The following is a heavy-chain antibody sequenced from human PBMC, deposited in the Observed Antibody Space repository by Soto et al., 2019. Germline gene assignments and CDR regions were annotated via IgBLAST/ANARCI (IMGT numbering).Heavy chain of an antibody. CDR1: GFTFSSYA. Sequence: QVQLVESGGGVVQPGRSLRLSCAASGFTFSSYAMHWVRQAPGKGLEWLAVISYDGSNKYYADSVKGRFTISRDNSKNTLYLQMNSLRAEDTAVYYCARAGCDGGSCYTLVGLRYGMDVWGQGTTVTVSS. CDR3: ARAGCDGGSCYTLVGLRYGMDV. CDR2: ISYDGSNK. D-gene: IGHD2-15*01. V-gene: IGHV3-30-3*01. J-gene: IGHJ6*02.